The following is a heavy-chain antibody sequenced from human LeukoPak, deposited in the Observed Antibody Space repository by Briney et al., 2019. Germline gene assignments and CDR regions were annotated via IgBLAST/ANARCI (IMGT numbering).Heavy chain of an antibody. D-gene: IGHD3-10*01. Sequence: SQTLSLTCAISGDSVSNNSRAWSWIRQSPSRGLEWLGRTYYRSKWYNDYAVSVKSRITINADTSKNQFSLQLSSVTPEDTAMYYCVRGSWFDPWGQGTLATVSS. V-gene: IGHV6-1*01. CDR2: TYYRSKWYN. CDR1: GDSVSNNSRA. CDR3: VRGSWFDP. J-gene: IGHJ5*02.